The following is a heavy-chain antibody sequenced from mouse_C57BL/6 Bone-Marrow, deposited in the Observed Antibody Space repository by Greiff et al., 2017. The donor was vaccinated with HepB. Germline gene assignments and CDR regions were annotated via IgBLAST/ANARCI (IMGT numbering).Heavy chain of an antibody. Sequence: VKLQKSGAELARPGASVKLSCKASGYTFTSYGISWVKQRTGQGLEWIGEIYPRSGNTYYNEKFKGKATLTADKSSSTAYMELRSLTSEDSAVYFCARDGGNWYFDVWGTGTTVTVSS. CDR2: IYPRSGNT. D-gene: IGHD2-14*01. CDR3: ARDGGNWYFDV. V-gene: IGHV1-81*01. J-gene: IGHJ1*03. CDR1: GYTFTSYG.